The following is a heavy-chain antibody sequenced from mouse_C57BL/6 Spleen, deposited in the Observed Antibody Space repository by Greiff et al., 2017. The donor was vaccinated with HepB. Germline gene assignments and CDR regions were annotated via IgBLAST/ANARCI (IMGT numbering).Heavy chain of an antibody. CDR3: ARRDYYALYYFDY. CDR1: GYTFTDYN. J-gene: IGHJ2*01. Sequence: VQLQQSGPELVKPGASVKIPCKASGYTFTDYNMDWVKQSHGKSLEWIGDINPNNGGTIYNQKFKGKATLTVDKSSSTAYMELRSLTSEDTAVYYCARRDYYALYYFDYWGQGTTLTVSS. D-gene: IGHD1-1*01. CDR2: INPNNGGT. V-gene: IGHV1-18*01.